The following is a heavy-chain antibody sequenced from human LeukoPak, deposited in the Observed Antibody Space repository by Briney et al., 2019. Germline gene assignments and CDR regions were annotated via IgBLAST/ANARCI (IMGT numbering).Heavy chain of an antibody. J-gene: IGHJ4*02. CDR2: ISSSSSTI. D-gene: IGHD3-10*01. Sequence: GGSLRLSCATSGFTFSTYPMSWVRQAPGKGLEWVSYISSSSSTIYYADSVKGRFTISRDNAKNSLYLQMNSLRAEDTAVYYCARSAPMVRGGVDYWGQGTLVTVSS. CDR3: ARSAPMVRGGVDY. V-gene: IGHV3-48*04. CDR1: GFTFSTYP.